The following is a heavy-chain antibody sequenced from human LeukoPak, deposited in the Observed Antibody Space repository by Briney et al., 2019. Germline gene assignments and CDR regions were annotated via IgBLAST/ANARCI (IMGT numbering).Heavy chain of an antibody. D-gene: IGHD3-10*01. CDR1: GGSISSYY. CDR3: ASVQGVISSYYYYYMDV. Sequence: PSETLSLTCTVSGGSISSYYWSWIRQPPGKGLEWIGYIYYSGSTNYNPSLKSRVTISVDTSKNQFSLKLSSVTAADTAVYYCASVQGVISSYYYYYMDVWGKGTTVTVSS. CDR2: IYYSGST. V-gene: IGHV4-59*01. J-gene: IGHJ6*03.